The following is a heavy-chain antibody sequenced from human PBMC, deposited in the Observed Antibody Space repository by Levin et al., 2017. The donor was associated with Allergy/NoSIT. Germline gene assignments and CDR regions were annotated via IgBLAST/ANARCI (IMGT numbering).Heavy chain of an antibody. CDR2: ISYDGRKT. D-gene: IGHD4-23*01. CDR1: GITFSNYS. J-gene: IGHJ4*02. CDR3: ARGPDLTPVGPSDY. Sequence: PGGSLRLSCVVSGITFSNYSMYWVRQAPGKGLEWVALISYDGRKTYYADSLKGRVTISRDNSKSTLYLQMDSLRGEDTAVYYCARGPDLTPVGPSDYWGQGTLVTVSS. V-gene: IGHV3-30*04.